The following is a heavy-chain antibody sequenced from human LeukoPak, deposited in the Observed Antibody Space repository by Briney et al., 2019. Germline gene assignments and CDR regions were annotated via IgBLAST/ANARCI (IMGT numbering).Heavy chain of an antibody. D-gene: IGHD4-17*01. CDR3: AKELRPNDY. J-gene: IGHJ4*02. CDR2: IDISGSNA. Sequence: GGSLRLSSAASGFTFSSHAMSWVRQAPGRGLEWVSSIDISGSNAYYADSVKGRFTISRDNSRNTLYLQMDSLRAEDSAIYYCAKELRPNDYWGQGTLVTVSS. V-gene: IGHV3-23*01. CDR1: GFTFSSHA.